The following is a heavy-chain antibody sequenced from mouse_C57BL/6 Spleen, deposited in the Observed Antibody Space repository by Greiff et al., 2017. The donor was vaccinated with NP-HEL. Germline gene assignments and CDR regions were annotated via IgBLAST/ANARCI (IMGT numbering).Heavy chain of an antibody. Sequence: EVMLVESGGGLVKPGGSLKLSCAASGFTFSDYGMHWVRQAPEKGLEWVAYISSGSSTIYYADTVKGRFTISRDNAKNTLFLQRTSLRSEDTAMYYCARGTTVVAGEYYAMDYWGQGTSVTVSS. V-gene: IGHV5-17*01. CDR3: ARGTTVVAGEYYAMDY. J-gene: IGHJ4*01. CDR2: ISSGSSTI. D-gene: IGHD1-1*01. CDR1: GFTFSDYG.